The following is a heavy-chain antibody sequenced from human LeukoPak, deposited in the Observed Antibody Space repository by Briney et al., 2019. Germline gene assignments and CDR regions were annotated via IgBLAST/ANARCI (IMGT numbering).Heavy chain of an antibody. CDR1: GGSISSYY. Sequence: ASETLSLTCTVSGGSISSYYWSWIRQPPGKGPEWIGYIYYSGSTNYNPSLKSRVTISVDTSKNQFSLKLSSVTAADTAVYYCARVSNEVDYWGQGTLVTVSS. V-gene: IGHV4-59*01. CDR3: ARVSNEVDY. CDR2: IYYSGST. J-gene: IGHJ4*02. D-gene: IGHD6-13*01.